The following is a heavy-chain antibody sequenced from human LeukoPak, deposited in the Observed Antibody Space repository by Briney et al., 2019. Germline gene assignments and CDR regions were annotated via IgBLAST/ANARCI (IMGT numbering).Heavy chain of an antibody. D-gene: IGHD3-22*01. Sequence: SETLSLTCTVSGGSISSGGYYWSWIRQHPGKGLGWIGYIYYSGSTYYYPSFKSRVTTSVDTSKNQFSLKLSSVTAADRAVYYCARIPAPRHYYDSSGYYLDYWGQGTLVTVSS. CDR3: ARIPAPRHYYDSSGYYLDY. CDR2: IYYSGST. V-gene: IGHV4-31*03. CDR1: GGSISSGGYY. J-gene: IGHJ4*02.